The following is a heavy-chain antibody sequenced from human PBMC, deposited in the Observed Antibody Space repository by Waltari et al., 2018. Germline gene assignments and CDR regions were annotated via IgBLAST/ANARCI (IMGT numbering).Heavy chain of an antibody. D-gene: IGHD1-1*01. J-gene: IGHJ6*02. Sequence: STIYYADSVKGRFTISRDNAKNSLYLQMNSLRAEDTAVYYCARGNPVGPNYGMDVWGQGTTVTVSS. V-gene: IGHV3-11*01. CDR2: STI. CDR3: ARGNPVGPNYGMDV.